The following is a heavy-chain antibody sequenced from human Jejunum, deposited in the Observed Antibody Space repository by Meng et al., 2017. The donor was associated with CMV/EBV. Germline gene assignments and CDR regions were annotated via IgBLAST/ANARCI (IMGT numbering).Heavy chain of an antibody. Sequence: GFPFSRFPIHWVRQAPGKGLECVSLLSYDGTTRYYADSVRGRFTVSRDNSKNTVYLQMDSLRPEDTALYYCARDPIRGPPDYFDFWGQGSLVTVSS. CDR2: LSYDGTTR. CDR3: ARDPIRGPPDYFDF. J-gene: IGHJ4*02. D-gene: IGHD3-10*01. CDR1: GFPFSRFP. V-gene: IGHV3-30*04.